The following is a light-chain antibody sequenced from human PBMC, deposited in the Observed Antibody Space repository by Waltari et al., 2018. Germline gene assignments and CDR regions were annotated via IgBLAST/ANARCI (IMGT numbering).Light chain of an antibody. V-gene: IGKV4-1*01. J-gene: IGKJ1*01. CDR2: WAS. Sequence: DIVMTQSPDSLAVSLGERATINCKSSQSVLYSSNNKNYLAWYQQKPGQPPKLLIYWASTRDSGVPDLFSGSGSGTDFTLTISSLQAEDVAVYYCQQYYSTPQTFGQGTKVEIK. CDR1: QSVLYSSNNKNY. CDR3: QQYYSTPQT.